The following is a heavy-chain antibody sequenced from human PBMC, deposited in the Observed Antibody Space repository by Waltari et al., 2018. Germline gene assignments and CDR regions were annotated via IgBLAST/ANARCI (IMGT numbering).Heavy chain of an antibody. D-gene: IGHD2-15*01. CDR3: ARDPGSARYFDY. CDR2: ISRATYI. V-gene: IGHV3-21*04. Sequence: EVQLVESGGGLVKPGESLRLSCAASGFSFRSYNMGWVRQAPGKGLGGDSTISRATYIFDRDSLKGRFAISRDNAKDVLYLQMNSLRADDTAIYYCARDPGSARYFDYWGQGVLVTVSS. CDR1: GFSFRSYN. J-gene: IGHJ4*02.